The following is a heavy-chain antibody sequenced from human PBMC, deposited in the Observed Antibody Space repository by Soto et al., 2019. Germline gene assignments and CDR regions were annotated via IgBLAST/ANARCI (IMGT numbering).Heavy chain of an antibody. CDR1: GFTFSNAW. V-gene: IGHV3-15*01. D-gene: IGHD5-12*01. CDR2: IKSKTDGGTT. Sequence: EVQLVESGGGLVKPGGSLRLSCAASGFTFSNAWMSWVRQAPGKGLEWFGRIKSKTDGGTTDYAAPVKGRFTISRDDSKNTLYLQMNSLKTEDTAVYYCTTDGTFTRWLRFYWGQGTLVTVSS. J-gene: IGHJ4*02. CDR3: TTDGTFTRWLRFY.